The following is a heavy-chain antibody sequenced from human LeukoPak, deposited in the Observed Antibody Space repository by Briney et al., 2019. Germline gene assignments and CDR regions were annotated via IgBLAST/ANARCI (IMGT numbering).Heavy chain of an antibody. CDR2: IYYSGST. CDR3: ARGLAVAGAVFDY. V-gene: IGHV4-31*03. Sequence: SETLSLTCTVSGGSISSGGYYWSWIRQHPGKGLEWIGYIYYSGSTYYNPSLKSRVTISVDTSKNQFSLKLSSVTAADTAVYYCARGLAVAGAVFDYWGQGTLVTVSS. D-gene: IGHD6-19*01. CDR1: GGSISSGGYY. J-gene: IGHJ4*02.